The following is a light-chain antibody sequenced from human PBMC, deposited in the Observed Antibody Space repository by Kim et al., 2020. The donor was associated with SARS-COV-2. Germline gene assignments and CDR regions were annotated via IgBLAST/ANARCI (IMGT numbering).Light chain of an antibody. CDR3: SSYTSGTTWV. CDR2: DVS. Sequence: QSDLTQPAYVYGSPGQSITIPCTGSSSDIGGYNSASWFKQYPGKTPQLIIYDVSRRASGISSRFSGSKSAKTASLTITGLQTEDEAVYYCSSYTSGTTWVFGGGTKLTVL. J-gene: IGLJ3*02. CDR1: SSDIGGYNS. V-gene: IGLV2-14*03.